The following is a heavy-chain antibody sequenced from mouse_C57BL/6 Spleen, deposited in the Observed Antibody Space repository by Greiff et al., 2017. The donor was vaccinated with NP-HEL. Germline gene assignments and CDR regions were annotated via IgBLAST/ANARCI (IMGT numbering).Heavy chain of an antibody. CDR3: TIVGSSYYFDY. J-gene: IGHJ2*01. Sequence: VQLKESGAELVRPGASVKLSCTASGFNIKDDYMHWVKQRPEQGLEWIGWIDPENGDTEYASKFQGKATITADTSSNTAYLQLSSLTSEDTAVYYCTIVGSSYYFDYWGQGTTLTVSS. CDR1: GFNIKDDY. CDR2: IDPENGDT. D-gene: IGHD1-1*01. V-gene: IGHV14-4*01.